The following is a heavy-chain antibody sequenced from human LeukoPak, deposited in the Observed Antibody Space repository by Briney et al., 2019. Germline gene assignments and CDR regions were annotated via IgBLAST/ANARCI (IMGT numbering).Heavy chain of an antibody. Sequence: GGSLRLSCAASGFTFSSYSMNWVRQAPGRGLEWVSAISTNDIQYADSVKGRFTISRDNAKNSLYLQMDSLRAEDTAVYYCASLPTAASYMDVWGKGTTVTVSS. D-gene: IGHD6-25*01. CDR2: ISTNDI. V-gene: IGHV3-21*01. CDR3: ASLPTAASYMDV. J-gene: IGHJ6*03. CDR1: GFTFSSYS.